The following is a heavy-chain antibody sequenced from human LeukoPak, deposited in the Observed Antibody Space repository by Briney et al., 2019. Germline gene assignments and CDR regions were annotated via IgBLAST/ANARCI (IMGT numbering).Heavy chain of an antibody. CDR1: GSSLSSGYY. CDR3: ARHERKRLMDFDY. CDR2: IYHSGDT. D-gene: IGHD2-8*01. Sequence: PSETLSLTCAVSGSSLSSGYYWGWIRQSPGKGLEWIGNIYHSGDTYYNPSLKSRLTISVDTSKNQFSLTLTSVTAADTAVYYCARHERKRLMDFDYWGQGTLVTVSS. J-gene: IGHJ4*02. V-gene: IGHV4-38-2*01.